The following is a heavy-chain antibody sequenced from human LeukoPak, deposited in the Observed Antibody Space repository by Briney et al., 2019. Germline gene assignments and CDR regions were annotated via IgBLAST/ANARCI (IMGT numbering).Heavy chain of an antibody. Sequence: PGGSLRLSCAASGFTFSSYAMHWVRQAPGKGLEWVAVISYDGSNKYYADSVKGRFTISRDNSKNTLYLQMNSLRAEDTAVYYCARDRGGHDFFDYWGRGTLVTVSS. CDR1: GFTFSSYA. V-gene: IGHV3-30-3*01. D-gene: IGHD3-10*01. CDR2: ISYDGSNK. CDR3: ARDRGGHDFFDY. J-gene: IGHJ4*02.